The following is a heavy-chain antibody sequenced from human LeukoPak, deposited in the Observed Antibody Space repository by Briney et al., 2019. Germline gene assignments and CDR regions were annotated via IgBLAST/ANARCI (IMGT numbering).Heavy chain of an antibody. J-gene: IGHJ4*02. D-gene: IGHD6-13*01. V-gene: IGHV6-1*01. CDR2: TYYRSKWYY. Sequence: SQTLSLTCAISGDSVSSNSAAWHWIMQSPSRGLECLGRTYYRSKWYYDYTLSVQSRITINPDTSKNQFSLHLNSVTPEDTAVYYCAREGSTSTDCWGQGILVTVSS. CDR3: AREGSTSTDC. CDR1: GDSVSSNSAA.